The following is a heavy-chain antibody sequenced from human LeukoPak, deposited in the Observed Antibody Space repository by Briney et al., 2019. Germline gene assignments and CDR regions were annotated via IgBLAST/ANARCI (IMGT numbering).Heavy chain of an antibody. Sequence: GGSLRLSCAASGFTFSYYSMNWVRQAPGKGLEWVSYFSTGSSTIYYADSMKGRFTISRDNAKNSLFLQMNSLRDEDTAVYYCARDVFGGTYFDYWGQGTLVTVSS. CDR3: ARDVFGGTYFDY. CDR2: FSTGSSTI. CDR1: GFTFSYYS. J-gene: IGHJ4*02. D-gene: IGHD2-15*01. V-gene: IGHV3-48*02.